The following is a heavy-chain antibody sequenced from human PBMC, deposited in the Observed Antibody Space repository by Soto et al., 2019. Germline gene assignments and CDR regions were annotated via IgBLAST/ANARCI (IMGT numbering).Heavy chain of an antibody. CDR3: ARNVPVRALGY. D-gene: IGHD4-17*01. V-gene: IGHV3-66*01. Sequence: EVRLVESGGGLVQPGGSLRLSCAASGVTVGNNYMSWVRQAPGKGLEWVSVTYSGGDKRYADSEKGRFTMSRDSTKNTVYLKMDSLSAEDTAVYFCARNVPVRALGYCGQGSLVTVSS. J-gene: IGHJ4*02. CDR2: TYSGGDK. CDR1: GVTVGNNY.